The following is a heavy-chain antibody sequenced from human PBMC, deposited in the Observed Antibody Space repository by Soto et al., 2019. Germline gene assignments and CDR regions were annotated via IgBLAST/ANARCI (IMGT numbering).Heavy chain of an antibody. D-gene: IGHD5-18*01. J-gene: IGHJ5*02. CDR3: VRALRHTAMVYPWLDP. V-gene: IGHV4-31*03. Sequence: SETLSLTCTVSGASVSTGAYYWGWVRQRPGRGLEWIGYVYGSGYTYYNMSLKSRLTISLDRSNNQFSLGLTSVTAADTAVYYCVRALRHTAMVYPWLDPWGQGTMVTVSS. CDR1: GASVSTGAYY. CDR2: VYGSGYT.